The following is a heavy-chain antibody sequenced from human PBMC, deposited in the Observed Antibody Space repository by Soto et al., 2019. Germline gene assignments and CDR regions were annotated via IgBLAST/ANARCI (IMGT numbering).Heavy chain of an antibody. Sequence: GASVKVSCKASGYTFTSYGISWVRPAPGQGLEWMGWINAGNGNTKYSQKFQGRVTITRDTSASTAYMELSSLRSEDTAVYYCARAPGGPGIAEYWGQGTLVTVSS. CDR3: ARAPGGPGIAEY. J-gene: IGHJ4*02. CDR1: GYTFTSYG. CDR2: INAGNGNT. D-gene: IGHD6-13*01. V-gene: IGHV1-3*01.